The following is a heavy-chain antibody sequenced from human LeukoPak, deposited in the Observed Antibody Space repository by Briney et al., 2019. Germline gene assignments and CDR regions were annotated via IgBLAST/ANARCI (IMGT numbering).Heavy chain of an antibody. D-gene: IGHD3-22*01. CDR1: GFTFDDYA. CDR3: AKGSYYYDSSGYSLASLYFDY. J-gene: IGHJ4*02. V-gene: IGHV3-9*01. CDR2: ISWNSGNM. Sequence: GRSLRLSCAASGFTFDDYAMHWVRQAPGKGLEWVSGISWNSGNMGYADSVKGRFTISRDNAKNSLYLQMNSLRAKDTALYYCAKGSYYYDSSGYSLASLYFDYWGQGTLVTVTS.